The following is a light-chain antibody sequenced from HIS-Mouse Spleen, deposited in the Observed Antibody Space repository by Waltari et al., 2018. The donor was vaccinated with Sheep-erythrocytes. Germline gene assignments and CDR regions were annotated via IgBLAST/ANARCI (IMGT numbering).Light chain of an antibody. V-gene: IGLV2-23*03. CDR2: EGS. Sequence: QSALTQPASVSGSPGQSITISCTGTRSAVGRYNLRSLSQQHPGKAPKLMIYEGSTRPSGVSNRFSGSKSGNTASLTISGLQAEDEADYYCCSYAGSSTFHVVFGGGTKLTVL. CDR3: CSYAGSSTFHVV. CDR1: RSAVGRYNL. J-gene: IGLJ2*01.